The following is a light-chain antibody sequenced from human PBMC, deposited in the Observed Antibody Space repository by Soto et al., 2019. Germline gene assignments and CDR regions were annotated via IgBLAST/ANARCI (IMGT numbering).Light chain of an antibody. CDR1: TSDVGGYNH. CDR3: SSYATSSVV. V-gene: IGLV2-14*03. J-gene: IGLJ2*01. CDR2: DVN. Sequence: QSVLTQPASVSGSPGQSIAISCTGTTSDVGGYNHVSWYQQHPGKAPKLMIYDVNRRPSGVSDRFSGSKSGNTASLTITGLQAEDEADYYCSSYATSSVVFGGGTKVTVL.